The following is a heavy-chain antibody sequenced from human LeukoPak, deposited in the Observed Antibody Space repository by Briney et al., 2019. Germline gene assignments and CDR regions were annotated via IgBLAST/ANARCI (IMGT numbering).Heavy chain of an antibody. CDR3: ARGSSSSWASGY. CDR1: GGSINSSTYY. CDR2: IYYSGTT. J-gene: IGHJ4*02. V-gene: IGHV4-39*01. D-gene: IGHD6-13*01. Sequence: TSENLSLNCTVPGGSINSSTYYWGWIRQPPGQGLEWIGSIYYSGTTYYMPSLKSRVPIFVGTSKNQVSLRLNSVTPASTAGLYWARGSSSSWASGYWGQGALVTVSS.